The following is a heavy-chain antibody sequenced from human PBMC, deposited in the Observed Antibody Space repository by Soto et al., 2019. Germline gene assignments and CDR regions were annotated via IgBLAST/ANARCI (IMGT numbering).Heavy chain of an antibody. CDR3: AKGAVGTVRTSGWCNWFDP. Sequence: EVRLLESGGGLAQPGGSRRLSCAASGFTFSSSAMNWVRQAPGKGLEWVSSIRVGGGDTFYADSVRGRFTVSRDISRNTLDLQMNSLRAEDTAIYYCAKGAVGTVRTSGWCNWFDPWGQGTLVTVSS. V-gene: IGHV3-23*01. J-gene: IGHJ5*02. CDR2: IRVGGGDT. CDR1: GFTFSSSA. D-gene: IGHD6-19*01.